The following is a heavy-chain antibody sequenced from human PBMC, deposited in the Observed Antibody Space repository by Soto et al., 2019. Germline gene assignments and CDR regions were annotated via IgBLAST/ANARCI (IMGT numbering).Heavy chain of an antibody. D-gene: IGHD6-19*01. V-gene: IGHV1-69*01. CDR1: GDTFSSYA. CDR3: ARDSPYSSPFHAFDI. J-gene: IGHJ3*02. CDR2: IIPVSGPA. Sequence: QVQLVQSGAEMKKPGSSVKVSCQASGDTFSSYAISWVRQAPGQGLEWMGGIIPVSGPANYAQKFQGRVSITADDSATTVYMELSSLRFEDTAVYYCARDSPYSSPFHAFDIWGQGTLVTVSS.